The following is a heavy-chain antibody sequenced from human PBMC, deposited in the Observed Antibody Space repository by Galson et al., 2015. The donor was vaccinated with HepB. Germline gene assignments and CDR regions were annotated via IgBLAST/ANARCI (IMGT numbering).Heavy chain of an antibody. Sequence: PALVKPTQTLTLPCTFSGFSLSTSGMCVSWIRQPPGKALEWLARIDWDDDKYYSTSLKTRLTISKDTSKNQVVLTMTNMDPVDTATYYCARTYPLRTTYYYGSGALDYWGQGTLVTVSS. D-gene: IGHD3-10*01. CDR2: IDWDDDK. J-gene: IGHJ4*02. V-gene: IGHV2-70*11. CDR3: ARTYPLRTTYYYGSGALDY. CDR1: GFSLSTSGMC.